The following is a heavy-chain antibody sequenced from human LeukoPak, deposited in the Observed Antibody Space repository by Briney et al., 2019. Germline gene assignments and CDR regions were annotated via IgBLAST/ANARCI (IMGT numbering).Heavy chain of an antibody. D-gene: IGHD2-2*01. CDR2: IYYSGST. V-gene: IGHV4-39*07. CDR1: GGSISSSSYY. J-gene: IGHJ4*02. CDR3: ARVGWTDIVVVPAAYFDY. Sequence: PSETLSLTCTVSGGSISSSSYYWGWIRQPPGKGLEWIGSIYYSGSTYYNPSLKSRVTISVDTSKNQFSLKLSSVTAADTAVYYCARVGWTDIVVVPAAYFDYWGQGTLVTVSS.